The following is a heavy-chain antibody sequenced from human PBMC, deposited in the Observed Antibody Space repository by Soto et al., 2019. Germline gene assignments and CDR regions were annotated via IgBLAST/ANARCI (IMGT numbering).Heavy chain of an antibody. V-gene: IGHV1-69*13. CDR2: IIPIFGTA. CDR1: GGTFSSYA. Sequence: SVKVSCKASGGTFSSYAISWVRQAPGQGLEWTGGIIPIFGTANYAQKFQGRVTITADESTSTAYMELSSLRSEDTAVYYCASDGYNSHYFGYWGQGTLVTVSS. CDR3: ASDGYNSHYFGY. J-gene: IGHJ4*02. D-gene: IGHD5-12*01.